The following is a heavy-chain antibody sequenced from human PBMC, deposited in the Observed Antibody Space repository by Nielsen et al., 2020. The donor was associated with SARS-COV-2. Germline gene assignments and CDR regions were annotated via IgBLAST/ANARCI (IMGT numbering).Heavy chain of an antibody. J-gene: IGHJ4*02. Sequence: GESLKISCASSGFNLSSYSMNWVRQAPGKGLEWVASISGGGITIFYADSVKGRFTISRDNAKNSLFLQMNSLRAEDTATYYCAREFGAGAFGFWGQGTQVTVSS. CDR1: GFNLSSYS. D-gene: IGHD3-16*01. V-gene: IGHV3-48*04. CDR3: AREFGAGAFGF. CDR2: ISGGGITI.